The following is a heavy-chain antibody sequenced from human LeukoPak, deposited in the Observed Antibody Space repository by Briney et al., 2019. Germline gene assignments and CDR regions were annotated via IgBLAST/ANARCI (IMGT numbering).Heavy chain of an antibody. V-gene: IGHV3-30*03. Sequence: SLRLSCAAPGFTFSSYGMHWVRQAPGKGLEWVEVISYDGSNKYYADSVKGRFTISRDNSKNTPYLQTNSLRVEDTAVYYCARGRSSTSFFDCWGQGTLVTVSS. CDR2: ISYDGSNK. CDR1: GFTFSSYG. D-gene: IGHD2-2*01. CDR3: ARGRSSTSFFDC. J-gene: IGHJ4*02.